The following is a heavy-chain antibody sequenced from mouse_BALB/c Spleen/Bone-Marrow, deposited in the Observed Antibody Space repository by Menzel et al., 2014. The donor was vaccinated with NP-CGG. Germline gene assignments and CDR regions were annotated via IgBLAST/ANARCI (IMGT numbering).Heavy chain of an antibody. CDR3: ATYDY. V-gene: IGHV1S56*01. CDR1: GYTLTSYY. J-gene: IGHJ2*01. CDR2: IYPGNVNT. Sequence: QVQLKESGPELVKPGASVRISCKASGYTLTSYYIHWVKQRPGQGLEWIGWIYPGNVNTKYNEKFKGKATLTADKSSSTAYMQLSSLTSEDSAVYFCATYDYWGQGTTLTVSS.